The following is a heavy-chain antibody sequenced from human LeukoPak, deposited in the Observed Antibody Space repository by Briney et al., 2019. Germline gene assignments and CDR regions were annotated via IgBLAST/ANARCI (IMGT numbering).Heavy chain of an antibody. V-gene: IGHV1-18*01. CDR2: ISAYNGNT. CDR3: ARCHYYGSGNYVRVYSPDY. D-gene: IGHD3-10*01. CDR1: GYTFTSYG. J-gene: IGHJ4*02. Sequence: ASVKVSCKASGYTFTSYGISWVRQAPGQGLEWMGWISAYNGNTNYAQTLQGRVTMTTDTSTSTAYMELRSLRPDDTAVYYCARCHYYGSGNYVRVYSPDYWGQGTLVTVSS.